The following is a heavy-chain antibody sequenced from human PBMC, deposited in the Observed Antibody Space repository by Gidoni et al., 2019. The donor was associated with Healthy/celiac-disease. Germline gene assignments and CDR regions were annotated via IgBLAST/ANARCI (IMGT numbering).Heavy chain of an antibody. CDR3: AGRARTYDFWSGYAFDI. CDR2: IIPIFGTA. J-gene: IGHJ3*02. D-gene: IGHD3-3*01. CDR1: GGTFRSYA. V-gene: IGHV1-69*06. Sequence: QVQLVQSGAEVKKPGSSVKVSCTASGGTFRSYAISWVRQAPGQGLEWMGGIIPIFGTANYAQKFQGRVTITADKSTSTAYMELSSLRSEDTAVYYCAGRARTYDFWSGYAFDIWGQGTMVTVSS.